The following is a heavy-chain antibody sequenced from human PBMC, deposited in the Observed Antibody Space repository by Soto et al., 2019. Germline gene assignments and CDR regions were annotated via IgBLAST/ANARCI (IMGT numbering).Heavy chain of an antibody. Sequence: QVQLVESGGGVVQPGRSLRLSCAASGFTFSSYGMHWVRQAPGKGLEWVAVISYDGSNKYYADSVKGRFTISRDNSKNTLYLQMNSLRAEDTAVYYCAKIDGADYGGNWFDYWGQGTLVTVSS. J-gene: IGHJ4*02. CDR2: ISYDGSNK. D-gene: IGHD4-17*01. V-gene: IGHV3-30*18. CDR3: AKIDGADYGGNWFDY. CDR1: GFTFSSYG.